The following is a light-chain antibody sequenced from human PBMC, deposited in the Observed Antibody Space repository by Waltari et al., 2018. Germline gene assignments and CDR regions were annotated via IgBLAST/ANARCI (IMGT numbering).Light chain of an antibody. CDR1: QAISNW. V-gene: IGKV1-NL1*01. CDR2: RAS. Sequence: DIQMTQSPSSLPASVGDRVTITCRASQAISNWLAWYQHKPGKAPTLLIYRASSLETGVPPRFSGSGSGTDFTLTINSLQPEDFATYYCQQHYKTPQSFGQGTKVEIK. CDR3: QQHYKTPQS. J-gene: IGKJ2*03.